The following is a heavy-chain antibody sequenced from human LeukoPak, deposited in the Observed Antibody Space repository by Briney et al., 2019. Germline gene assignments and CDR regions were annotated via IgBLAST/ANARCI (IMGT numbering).Heavy chain of an antibody. CDR3: ARVMRSGSPFDY. V-gene: IGHV3-11*01. Sequence: PGGSLRLSCAASGFTFSDYYMSWIRQAPGKGLEWVSYISKDGNSRNYADSVKGRFTISRDNAKNLLYLQMNSLRAEDTAVYYCARVMRSGSPFDYWAREPWSPSPQ. D-gene: IGHD1-26*01. J-gene: IGHJ4*02. CDR1: GFTFSDYY. CDR2: ISKDGNSR.